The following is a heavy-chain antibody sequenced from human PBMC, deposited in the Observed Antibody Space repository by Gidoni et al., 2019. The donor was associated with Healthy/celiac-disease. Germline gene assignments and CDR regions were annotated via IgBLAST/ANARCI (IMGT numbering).Heavy chain of an antibody. V-gene: IGHV3-48*01. CDR2: ISSSSSTI. CDR1: GFTFSSYS. CDR3: ARAATTILNVYYMDV. J-gene: IGHJ6*03. Sequence: EVQLVESGGGLVQPGGSLRLSCAASGFTFSSYSMNWVRQAPGKGLEWVSYISSSSSTIYYADSVKGRFTISRDNAKNSLYLQMNSLRAEDTAVYYCARAATTILNVYYMDVWGKGTTVTVSS.